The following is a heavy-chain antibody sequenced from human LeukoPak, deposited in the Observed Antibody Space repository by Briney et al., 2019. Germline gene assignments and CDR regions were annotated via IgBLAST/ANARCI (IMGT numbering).Heavy chain of an antibody. J-gene: IGHJ4*02. V-gene: IGHV4-34*01. Sequence: PSETLSLTCAVYGGSFSGYYWSWIRQPPGKGLEWIGEINHSGSTNYNPSLKSRVTISVDTSKNQFSLKLSSVTAEDTAVYYCARAIRGYSYGIGLNDYWGQGTLVTVSS. D-gene: IGHD5-18*01. CDR1: GGSFSGYY. CDR2: INHSGST. CDR3: ARAIRGYSYGIGLNDY.